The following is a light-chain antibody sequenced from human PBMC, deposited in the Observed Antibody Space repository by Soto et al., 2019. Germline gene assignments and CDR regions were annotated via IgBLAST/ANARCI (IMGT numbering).Light chain of an antibody. CDR1: SSDVGGYNY. Sequence: QSALTQPPSASGSPGQSVAISCTGTSSDVGGYNYVSWYQQRPGKAPKLMIYEVNKRPSGVPDRFSGSKSGNTASLTVSGLQAEDEADYYRSSYAGSSNVFGTGTKVTVL. J-gene: IGLJ1*01. CDR2: EVN. V-gene: IGLV2-8*01. CDR3: SSYAGSSNV.